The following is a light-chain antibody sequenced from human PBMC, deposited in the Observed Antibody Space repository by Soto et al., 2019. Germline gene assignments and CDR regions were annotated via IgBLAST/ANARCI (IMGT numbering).Light chain of an antibody. CDR3: CSYTSSSTLPVV. CDR1: SSDVGGNNY. J-gene: IGLJ2*01. V-gene: IGLV2-14*01. Sequence: QSALTQPASASGSLGQSITISCTGTSSDVGGNNYVSCYQQHPGKATKLIIYDVSNPPSGVSNRLSCSTSCDTASLTISGLQDADEADYYCCSYTSSSTLPVVFGGGTKLTVL. CDR2: DVS.